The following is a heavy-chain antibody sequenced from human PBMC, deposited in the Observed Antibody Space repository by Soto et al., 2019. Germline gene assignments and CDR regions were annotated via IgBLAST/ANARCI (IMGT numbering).Heavy chain of an antibody. CDR3: AKGRAYWYFDL. CDR2: VSWNSGSI. V-gene: IGHV3-9*01. J-gene: IGHJ2*01. D-gene: IGHD3-10*01. Sequence: EVQLVESGGGLVQPGRSLRLSCAGSGFSVDDYAMHWVRQAPGKGLEWVSGVSWNSGSIGYAASVKGRFTISRDNAKNSLYLPMNSLRAEDTALYYCAKGRAYWYFDLWGRGTLVTVSS. CDR1: GFSVDDYA.